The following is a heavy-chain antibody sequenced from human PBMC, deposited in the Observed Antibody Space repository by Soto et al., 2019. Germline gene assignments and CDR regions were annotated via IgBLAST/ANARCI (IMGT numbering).Heavy chain of an antibody. CDR1: GFTLSSYW. Sequence: EVQLVESGGGLVQPGGSLRLSCAASGFTLSSYWMHWVRQAPGKGLVWVSRINSDGSSTSYADSVKGRFTISRDNAKNTLYLQMISLRAEDTAVYYCAVAVAGPTAIGYWGQGTLVTVSS. CDR3: AVAVAGPTAIGY. J-gene: IGHJ4*02. D-gene: IGHD6-19*01. V-gene: IGHV3-74*01. CDR2: INSDGSST.